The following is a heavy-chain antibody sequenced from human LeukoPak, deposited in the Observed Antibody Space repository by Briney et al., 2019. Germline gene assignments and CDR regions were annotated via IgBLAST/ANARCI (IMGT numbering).Heavy chain of an antibody. CDR3: ARVRCSGGSCSAGYFDY. V-gene: IGHV1-69*02. Sequence: SVKVSCKASGGTFSSYTISWVRQAPGQGREWMGRIIPILGIANYAQKFQGRVTITADKSTSTAYMELSSLRCEDTAVYYCARVRCSGGSCSAGYFDYWGQGTLVTVSS. CDR2: IIPILGIA. D-gene: IGHD2-15*01. CDR1: GGTFSSYT. J-gene: IGHJ4*02.